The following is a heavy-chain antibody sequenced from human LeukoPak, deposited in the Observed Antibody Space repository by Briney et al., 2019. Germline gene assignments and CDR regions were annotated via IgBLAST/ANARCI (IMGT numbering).Heavy chain of an antibody. Sequence: PGGSLRLSCAASGFTFSSYWMSWVRQAPGKGLEWVANIKQDGSEKYYVESVKGRFTISRDNAKNSLYLQMNSLRAEDTAVYYCARESLYSSGWKVLYYFDYWGQGTLVTVSS. CDR1: GFTFSSYW. D-gene: IGHD6-19*01. CDR2: IKQDGSEK. J-gene: IGHJ4*02. V-gene: IGHV3-7*01. CDR3: ARESLYSSGWKVLYYFDY.